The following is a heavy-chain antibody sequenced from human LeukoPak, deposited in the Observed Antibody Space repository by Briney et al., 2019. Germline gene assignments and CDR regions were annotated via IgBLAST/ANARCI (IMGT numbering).Heavy chain of an antibody. V-gene: IGHV4-61*02. CDR1: GGSISSGDYY. Sequence: SETLSLTCTVSGGSISSGDYYWSWIRQPAGKGLEWIGRIYTSGSTNYNPSLKSRVTISVDTSKNQFSLKPSSVTAADTAVYYCAREGEMATIDYWGQGTLVTVSS. J-gene: IGHJ4*02. CDR3: AREGEMATIDY. CDR2: IYTSGST. D-gene: IGHD5-24*01.